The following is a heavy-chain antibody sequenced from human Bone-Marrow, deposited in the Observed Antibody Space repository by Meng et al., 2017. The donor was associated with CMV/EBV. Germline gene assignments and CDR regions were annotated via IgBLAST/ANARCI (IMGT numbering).Heavy chain of an antibody. CDR3: ARHCSSTSCPRGRSNRFDP. CDR2: IYPGDSDT. V-gene: IGHV5-51*01. J-gene: IGHJ5*02. D-gene: IGHD2-2*01. Sequence: GGSLRLSCKGSGYSFTSYWIGWVRQMPGKGLEWMGFIYPGDSDTRYSPSFQGQVTTSADKSISTAYLQWSSLKASDTAMYYCARHCSSTSCPRGRSNRFDPWGQGTLVTVSS. CDR1: GYSFTSYW.